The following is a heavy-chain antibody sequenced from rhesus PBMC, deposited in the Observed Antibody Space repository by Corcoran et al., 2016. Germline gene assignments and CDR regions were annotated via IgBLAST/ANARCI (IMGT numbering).Heavy chain of an antibody. CDR1: GYSISSGYY. CDR2: ITYSGST. D-gene: IGHD3S6*01. Sequence: QVQLQESGPGLVKPSETLSLTCAVSGYSISSGYYWSWIRQPPGKGLEWIGYITYSGSTSYNPPLKSRVTISRDTSKNQFSLKLSSVTAADAAVYYCARENPTENRFDVWGPGVLVTVSS. J-gene: IGHJ5-1*01. V-gene: IGHV4-122*02. CDR3: ARENPTENRFDV.